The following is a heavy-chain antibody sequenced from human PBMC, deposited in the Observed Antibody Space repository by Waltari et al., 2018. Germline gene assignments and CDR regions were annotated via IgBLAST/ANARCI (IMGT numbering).Heavy chain of an antibody. J-gene: IGHJ2*01. CDR2: IYYSGST. CDR1: GGSISSSSYY. Sequence: QLQLQESGPGLVKPSETLSLTCTVSGGSISSSSYYWGWIRQPPGKGLEWIGSIYYSGSTDANPSLKSRVTISVDTSKNQFSLKLSSVTAADTAVYYCARDGPAGVQVAWYFDLWGRGTLVTVSS. V-gene: IGHV4-39*07. D-gene: IGHD3-10*01. CDR3: ARDGPAGVQVAWYFDL.